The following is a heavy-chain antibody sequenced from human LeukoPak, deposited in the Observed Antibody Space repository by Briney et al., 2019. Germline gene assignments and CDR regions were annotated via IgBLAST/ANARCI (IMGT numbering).Heavy chain of an antibody. Sequence: VASVTVSCKASGYTFTNYYMHWVRQAPGQGREGMGIINPSGGATTYAQKFQGRVTMTRDTSTSTVYMELSSLRFEDTAVYYCARDLPHPGIAVADPTYWGQGTLVTVSS. CDR3: ARDLPHPGIAVADPTY. J-gene: IGHJ4*02. D-gene: IGHD6-19*01. CDR2: INPSGGAT. V-gene: IGHV1-46*01. CDR1: GYTFTNYY.